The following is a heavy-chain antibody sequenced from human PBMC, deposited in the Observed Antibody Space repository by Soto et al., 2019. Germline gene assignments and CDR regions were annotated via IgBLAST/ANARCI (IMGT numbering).Heavy chain of an antibody. CDR3: TRGPPRVQWFDP. Sequence: ETLSLTCTVSGGAGSSGTYYWSWIRQPPGKGLEWIGHIYFTGSTNYNPSLKSRVTMSLDTSRNQFSLKLSSVTAADTAVYYCTRGPPRVQWFDPWGLGTLVTVSS. CDR1: GGAGSSGTYY. J-gene: IGHJ5*02. V-gene: IGHV4-61*01. CDR2: IYFTGST.